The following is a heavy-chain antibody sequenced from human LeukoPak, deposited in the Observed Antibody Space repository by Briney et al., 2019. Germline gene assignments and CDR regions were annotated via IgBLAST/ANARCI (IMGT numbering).Heavy chain of an antibody. CDR3: ANLGAVNGY. CDR2: ISFTGGTT. CDR1: GFTFSNYA. D-gene: IGHD2-8*01. J-gene: IGHJ4*02. Sequence: GGSLRLSCAASGFTFSNYAMSWVRQAPGKWLEWVSTISFTGGTTYYADSVKGRFTISRDNSKNTLYVQMSGLRADDTAIYYCANLGAVNGYWGQGTLVTVSS. V-gene: IGHV3-23*01.